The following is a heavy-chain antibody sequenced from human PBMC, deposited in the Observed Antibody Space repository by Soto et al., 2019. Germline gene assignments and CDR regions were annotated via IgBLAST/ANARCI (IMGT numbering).Heavy chain of an antibody. CDR3: ARDWDFWSGYYRKEFDP. Sequence: QVQLVQSGAEVKKPGASVKVSCKASGYTFTSYGISWVRQAPGQGLEWMGWISAYNGNTNYAQKLQGRVTMTTDTSTSTDYMELRSLRSDDTAVYYCARDWDFWSGYYRKEFDPWGQGTLVTVSS. D-gene: IGHD3-3*01. CDR1: GYTFTSYG. J-gene: IGHJ5*02. CDR2: ISAYNGNT. V-gene: IGHV1-18*04.